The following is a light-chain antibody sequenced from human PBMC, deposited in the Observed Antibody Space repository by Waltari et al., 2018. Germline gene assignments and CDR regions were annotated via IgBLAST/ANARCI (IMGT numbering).Light chain of an antibody. CDR3: QQSYSTPPIT. V-gene: IGKV4-1*01. Sequence: DIVMTQSQDSLAVSLGERATINCKSSQSVVYSSNNKNYLAWYQQKPGQPPKLLIYWAFTWETAVPDRFSGSGSGTDFTLSISSLQAEDVAVYYCQQSYSTPPITFGQGTRLEI. CDR2: WAF. CDR1: QSVVYSSNNKNY. J-gene: IGKJ5*01.